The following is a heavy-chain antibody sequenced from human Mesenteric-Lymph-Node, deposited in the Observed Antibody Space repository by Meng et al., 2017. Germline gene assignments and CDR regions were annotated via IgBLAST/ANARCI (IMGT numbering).Heavy chain of an antibody. CDR1: GASISRGGYY. V-gene: IGHV4-30-4*01. CDR3: SREEVY. CDR2: IYASGST. J-gene: IGHJ4*02. Sequence: QVQLQESGPGLVKPSQTLSLTCTVSGASISRGGYYWSWIRQPPGKGLEWIGNIYASGSTYYNPSLQSRDTISVDTSKNQFSLNLYSVTAADTAVYYCSREEVYWGQGTLVTVSS.